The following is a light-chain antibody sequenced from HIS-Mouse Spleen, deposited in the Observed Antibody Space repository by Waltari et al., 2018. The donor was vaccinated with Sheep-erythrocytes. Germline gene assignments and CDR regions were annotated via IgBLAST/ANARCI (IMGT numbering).Light chain of an antibody. CDR2: QDS. CDR1: KLGDKY. J-gene: IGLJ2*01. V-gene: IGLV3-1*01. CDR3: QAWDSSTAV. Sequence: SYELTQPPSVSVSPGQTASITCSGDKLGDKYACWYQQRPGQSPVLVIYQDSKRPSGIPGRFSGFNSGNTATLTISGTQAVDEADYYCQAWDSSTAVFGGGTKLTVL.